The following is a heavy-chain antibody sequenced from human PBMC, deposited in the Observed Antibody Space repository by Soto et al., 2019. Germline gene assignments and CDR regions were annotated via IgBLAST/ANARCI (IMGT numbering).Heavy chain of an antibody. Sequence: QVQVVQSGAEVKKPGASVQVSCKTSGYNFIDHYLHWVRQAHGEGLEWMGWVNPASGLADLPQKFQGRVAMTGDTSITTAYLELSSLTSDDTAVYYCARGLDYATFDYWGQGSLVTVSS. CDR3: ARGLDYATFDY. D-gene: IGHD3-16*01. V-gene: IGHV1-2*02. J-gene: IGHJ4*02. CDR2: VNPASGLA. CDR1: GYNFIDHY.